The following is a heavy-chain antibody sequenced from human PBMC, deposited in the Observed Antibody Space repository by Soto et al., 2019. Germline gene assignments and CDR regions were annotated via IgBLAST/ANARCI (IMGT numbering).Heavy chain of an antibody. Sequence: SQTLSLTCAVSGDSVPSNSTVWYWIRQSPSRGLEWLGRTYYRSKWYNDYAVSVKSRITINPDTSKNQFSLQLNSVTPEDTVVYFCERDSTDSYFLSRREATPVTV. D-gene: IGHD3-22*01. CDR1: GDSVPSNSTV. J-gene: IGHJ4*02. CDR3: ERDSTDSYFLS. CDR2: TYYRSKWYN. V-gene: IGHV6-1*01.